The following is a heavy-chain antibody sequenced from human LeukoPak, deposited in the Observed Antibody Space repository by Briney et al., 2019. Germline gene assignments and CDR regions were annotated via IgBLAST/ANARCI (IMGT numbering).Heavy chain of an antibody. CDR3: ARDEYSSSWSYYYYYYMDV. Sequence: GGSLRLSCAASGFTFSSYGMNWVRQAPGKGLEWISSISSGTSYIYYADSVKGRFTISRDNAKNSLYLQMNSLRAEDTAVYYCARDEYSSSWSYYYYYYMDVWGKGTTVTVSS. CDR2: ISSGTSYI. V-gene: IGHV3-21*01. CDR1: GFTFSSYG. J-gene: IGHJ6*03. D-gene: IGHD6-13*01.